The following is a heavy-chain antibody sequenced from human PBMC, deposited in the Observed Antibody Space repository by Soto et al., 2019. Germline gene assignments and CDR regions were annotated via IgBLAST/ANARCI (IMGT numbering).Heavy chain of an antibody. CDR3: ARGGVDVVATSAFDY. D-gene: IGHD5-12*01. CDR2: IIPIIGTA. V-gene: IGHV1-69*01. J-gene: IGHJ4*02. Sequence: QVQLLNPGAELKSPGSSVKASCKPSGAPFTNYAITGVRQAPGQGLEWMGGIIPIIGTADYAHKFQGRLAISADESTGTTFMELSSLRSEDTALYYCARGGVDVVATSAFDYWGQGTLVTVSS. CDR1: GAPFTNYA.